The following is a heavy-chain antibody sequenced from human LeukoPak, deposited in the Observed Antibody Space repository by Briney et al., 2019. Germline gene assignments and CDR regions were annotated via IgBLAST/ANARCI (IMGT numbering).Heavy chain of an antibody. J-gene: IGHJ4*02. CDR3: ARGTYCYDSSGYYSTRY. Sequence: ASVTVSFKASGYTFTSYYMHWVRQAPGQGREWMGVINPSGGSTSYAQKFQGRVTMTRDTSTSTVYMELSSLRSEDTAVYYCARGTYCYDSSGYYSTRYWGQGTLVTVSS. D-gene: IGHD3-22*01. V-gene: IGHV1-46*01. CDR1: GYTFTSYY. CDR2: INPSGGST.